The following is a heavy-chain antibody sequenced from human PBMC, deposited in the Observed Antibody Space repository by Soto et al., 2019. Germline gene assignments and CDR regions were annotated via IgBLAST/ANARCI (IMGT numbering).Heavy chain of an antibody. D-gene: IGHD3-10*01. CDR2: ISYDGSNK. CDR3: ANSGSEVSDY. CDR1: GFTFSSYG. J-gene: IGHJ4*02. V-gene: IGHV3-30*18. Sequence: QVQLVESGGGVVQPGRSLRLSCAASGFTFSSYGMHWVRQAPGKGLEWVAVISYDGSNKYYADSVKGRFTISRDNSTNTLYLQMNSLRAEDRAVYYCANSGSEVSDYWGQGTRVSVSS.